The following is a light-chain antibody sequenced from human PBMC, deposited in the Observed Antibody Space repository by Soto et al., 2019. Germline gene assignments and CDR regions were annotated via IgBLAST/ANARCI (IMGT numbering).Light chain of an antibody. CDR2: DVS. CDR3: NSYTSSSTYV. J-gene: IGLJ1*01. V-gene: IGLV2-14*01. CDR1: SSDVGGYDH. Sequence: QSVLTQPASVSGSPGQSITISCTGTSSDVGGYDHVSWYQQQPGKAPKLMIYDVSNRPSGVSNRFSGSKSGNTASLTISGLQTEDEADYYCNSYTSSSTYVFGTGTKLTVL.